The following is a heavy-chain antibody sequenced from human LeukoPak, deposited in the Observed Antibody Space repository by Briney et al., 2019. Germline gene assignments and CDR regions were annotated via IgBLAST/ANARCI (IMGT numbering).Heavy chain of an antibody. J-gene: IGHJ4*02. CDR3: ARDRGYCSGGSCYSPVGYFDY. V-gene: IGHV3-21*01. CDR2: ISSSSSYI. Sequence: GGSLRLSCAASGFTFSSYSMNWVRQAPGKGLEWVSSISSSSSYIYYADSVKCRFTISRDNAKNSLYLQMNSLRAEDTAVYYCARDRGYCSGGSCYSPVGYFDYWGQGTLVTVSS. D-gene: IGHD2-15*01. CDR1: GFTFSSYS.